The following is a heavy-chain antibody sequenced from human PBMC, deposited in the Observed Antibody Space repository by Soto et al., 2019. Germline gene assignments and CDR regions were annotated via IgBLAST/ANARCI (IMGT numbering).Heavy chain of an antibody. CDR3: ARALKIPASGTYDY. J-gene: IGHJ4*02. D-gene: IGHD6-13*01. V-gene: IGHV4-61*01. Sequence: QVQLQESGPGLVKPSETLSLTCTVSGGSVSSDSYYWTWIQQPPGKGLEWIGYVYYTGITNYNPSLKSRVTISVDTSRNQFSLKLSSVTAADTAVYYCARALKIPASGTYDYWGQGTLVTVSS. CDR2: VYYTGIT. CDR1: GGSVSSDSYY.